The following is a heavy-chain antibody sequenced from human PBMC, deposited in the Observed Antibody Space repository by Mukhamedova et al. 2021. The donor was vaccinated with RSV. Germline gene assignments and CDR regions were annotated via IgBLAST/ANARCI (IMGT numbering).Heavy chain of an antibody. J-gene: IGHJ4*02. D-gene: IGHD2/OR15-2a*01. CDR2: ISGDGDIT. CDR3: AKDSGFLINYLDN. V-gene: IGHV3-23*01. Sequence: WGRQAPGKGLEWVSGISGDGDITYYADSVKGRFTVSRDNSRNTLFMQVNSLRAEDTAVYYCAKDSGFLINYLDNWGQGTQVTVSS.